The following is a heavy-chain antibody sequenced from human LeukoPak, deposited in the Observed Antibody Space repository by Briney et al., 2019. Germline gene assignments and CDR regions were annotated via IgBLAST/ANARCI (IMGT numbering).Heavy chain of an antibody. V-gene: IGHV3-23*01. CDR2: ISRDGTT. CDR1: GFTFSKYD. Sequence: GGSLRHSCAASGFTFSKYDMYWIRQAPGKGLECVSVISRDGTTYYADSVKGRFTISRDNSQNTLSLQMNSLRAEDTAVYYCARASRYGLNWFDPWGQGTLVTVSS. J-gene: IGHJ5*02. CDR3: ARASRYGLNWFDP. D-gene: IGHD3-10*01.